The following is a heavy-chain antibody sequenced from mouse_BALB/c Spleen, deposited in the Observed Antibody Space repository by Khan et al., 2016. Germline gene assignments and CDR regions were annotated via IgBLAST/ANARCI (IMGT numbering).Heavy chain of an antibody. D-gene: IGHD4-1*02. Sequence: EVQLQESGPSLVKPSQTLSLTCSVTGDSITSGYWHWIRKIPGNKLDYMGYISFSGTTYYNPFLKSRISITRDTSKTHYYLQLNSVTPEDTATYYRVRYPQLGNAMDDWGQGTSVPVAS. CDR3: VRYPQLGNAMDD. V-gene: IGHV3-8*02. J-gene: IGHJ4*01. CDR1: GDSITSGY. CDR2: ISFSGTT.